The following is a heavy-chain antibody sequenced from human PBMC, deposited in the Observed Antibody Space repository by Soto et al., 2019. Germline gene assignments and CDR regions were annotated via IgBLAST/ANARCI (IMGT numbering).Heavy chain of an antibody. J-gene: IGHJ4*02. D-gene: IGHD6-19*01. CDR2: ISGSGGST. CDR1: GCTFGGYA. CDR3: AISTDGYRSGWLDY. Sequence: GSLRLAGPASGCTFGGYAMSWVRQAPGKGLEWVSAISGSGGSTYYADSVKGRFTISRDNSKNTLYLQMTSLRAEDTAVYYCAISTDGYRSGWLDYWGQGTLVTVHS. V-gene: IGHV3-23*01.